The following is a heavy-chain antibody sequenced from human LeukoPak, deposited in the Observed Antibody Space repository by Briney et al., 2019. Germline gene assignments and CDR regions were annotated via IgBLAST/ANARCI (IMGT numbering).Heavy chain of an antibody. D-gene: IGHD2-21*01. Sequence: GGSLRLSCAASGFTFSSYAMHWVRQAPGKGLEWVAVISYDGSNKYYADSVKGRFTISRDNSKNTLYLQMNSPRAEDTAVYYCARVVCGGDCYHGMDVWGQGTTVTVSS. CDR3: ARVVCGGDCYHGMDV. V-gene: IGHV3-30*04. J-gene: IGHJ6*02. CDR2: ISYDGSNK. CDR1: GFTFSSYA.